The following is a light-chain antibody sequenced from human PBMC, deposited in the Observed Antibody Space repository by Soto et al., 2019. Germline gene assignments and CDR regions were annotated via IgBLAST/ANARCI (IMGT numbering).Light chain of an antibody. V-gene: IGKV3-15*01. CDR3: QQYKNWPPIT. J-gene: IGKJ5*01. CDR2: GAS. Sequence: EIVLTQSPATLSVSPGERATLSCRASQSIKNNLAWYQQRPGQAPRLLIYGASTRATGIPDRFSGSGSGTEFALTISSLQSEDFAVYYCQQYKNWPPITFGQGTRLEIK. CDR1: QSIKNN.